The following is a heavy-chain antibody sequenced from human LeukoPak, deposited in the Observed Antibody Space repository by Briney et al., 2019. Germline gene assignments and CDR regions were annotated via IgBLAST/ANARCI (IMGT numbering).Heavy chain of an antibody. CDR2: IYWNDDK. J-gene: IGHJ4*02. V-gene: IGHV2-5*01. CDR1: GFSLSTSGVG. Sequence: SGPTLVNPTQTLTLTCTFSGFSLSTSGVGVGWIRQPPGKALEWLALIYWNDDKRYSPSLKSRLTITKDTSKNQVVLTMTNTDPVDTATYYCAHRRGGSYHLSFDYWGQGTLVTVSS. CDR3: AHRRGGSYHLSFDY. D-gene: IGHD1-26*01.